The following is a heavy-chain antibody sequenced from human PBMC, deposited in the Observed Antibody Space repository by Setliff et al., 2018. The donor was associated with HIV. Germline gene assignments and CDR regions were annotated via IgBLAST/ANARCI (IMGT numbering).Heavy chain of an antibody. Sequence: ESLKISCAASGYTFSSYWMAWVRQCPGKGLEWVANIQQHGSEIHYVASVEGRFTISRDNAKSSLYLQMNSLRAEDTAVYYCANMQWASNAWYSFDYWGQGALVTVSS. J-gene: IGHJ4*02. CDR3: ANMQWASNAWYSFDY. CDR2: IQQHGSEI. CDR1: GYTFSSYW. D-gene: IGHD6-19*01. V-gene: IGHV3-7*05.